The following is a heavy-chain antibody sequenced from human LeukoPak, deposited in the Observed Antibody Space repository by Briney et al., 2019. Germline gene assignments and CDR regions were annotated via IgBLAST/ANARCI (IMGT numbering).Heavy chain of an antibody. CDR3: AKDLWSLDY. CDR2: ITGSGGRT. Sequence: GGSLRLSCAASGFTFSSYAMSWVRQAPGKGLEWVSGITGSGGRTWYADSVKGRFTISTDNSKNTLYLQMNSLRAEDTALYYCAKDLWSLDYWGQGTLFTVSS. CDR1: GFTFSSYA. V-gene: IGHV3-23*01. D-gene: IGHD1-26*01. J-gene: IGHJ4*02.